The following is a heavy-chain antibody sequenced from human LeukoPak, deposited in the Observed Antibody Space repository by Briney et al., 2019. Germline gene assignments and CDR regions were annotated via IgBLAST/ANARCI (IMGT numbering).Heavy chain of an antibody. D-gene: IGHD3-22*01. CDR3: AKDPTHFRVWDDYDSNVLNS. J-gene: IGHJ4*02. Sequence: ASVKVSCKASGYTFTNHGISWVRQAPGQGLEWMGWISADHGNTNYAQKFQGRVTMTTDSSTTTAYMELRSLRSDDTAVYYCAKDPTHFRVWDDYDSNVLNSWGQGTLVTVSS. CDR1: GYTFTNHG. CDR2: ISADHGNT. V-gene: IGHV1-18*01.